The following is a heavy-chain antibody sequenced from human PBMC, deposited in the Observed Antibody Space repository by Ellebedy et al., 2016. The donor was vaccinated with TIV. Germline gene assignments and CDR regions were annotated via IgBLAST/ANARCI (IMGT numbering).Heavy chain of an antibody. CDR3: AKMGRKLE. CDR1: GFTFSSSA. CDR2: MSSSGGST. J-gene: IGHJ1*01. Sequence: GESLKISCAASGFTFSSSAMSRVRQAPGKGLERVSAMSSSGGSTYYADSVKGRFTISRDNSKNTLYLQMNSLRAEDTDVNYCAKMGRKLEWGQGNLDTVSS. V-gene: IGHV3-23*01. D-gene: IGHD1-26*01.